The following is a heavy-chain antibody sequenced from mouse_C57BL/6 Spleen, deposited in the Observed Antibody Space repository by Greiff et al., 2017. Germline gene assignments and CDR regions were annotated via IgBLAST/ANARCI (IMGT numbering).Heavy chain of an antibody. Sequence: EVQLQQSGAELVRPGASVKLSCTASGFNFKDYYMHWVKQRPEQGLEWIGRIDPEVGDTEYAAKFQGKATMTADTSSNTAYLQLSSLTSEDAAVYYCTPYYYDVRLAYWGQGTLVTVSA. CDR3: TPYYYDVRLAY. CDR2: IDPEVGDT. V-gene: IGHV14-1*01. J-gene: IGHJ3*01. D-gene: IGHD2-4*01. CDR1: GFNFKDYY.